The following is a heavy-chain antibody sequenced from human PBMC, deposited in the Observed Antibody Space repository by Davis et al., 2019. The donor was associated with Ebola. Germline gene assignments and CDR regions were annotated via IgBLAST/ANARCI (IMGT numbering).Heavy chain of an antibody. J-gene: IGHJ2*01. CDR3: ARMPTVTADHWYFDL. CDR1: GFTVSSNY. D-gene: IGHD4-17*01. Sequence: GESLKISCAASGFTVSSNYMSWVRQAPGKGLEWVSVIYSGCSTYYTDSVKGRFTIPRDNSKNTLYLQMNSLRAEDTAVYYCARMPTVTADHWYFDLWGRGTLVTVSS. CDR2: IYSGCST. V-gene: IGHV3-53*01.